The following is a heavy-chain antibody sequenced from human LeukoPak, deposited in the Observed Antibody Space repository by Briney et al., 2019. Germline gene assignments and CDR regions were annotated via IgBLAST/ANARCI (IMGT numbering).Heavy chain of an antibody. Sequence: GASVKVSCKASGYTFTSYYMHWVRQAPGQGLEWMGIINPSGGSTSYAQKFQGRVTMTRNTSISTAYMELSSLRSEDTAVYYCARAPQWFGESKYYMDVWGKGTTVTISS. J-gene: IGHJ6*03. CDR2: INPSGGST. V-gene: IGHV1-46*01. D-gene: IGHD3-10*01. CDR3: ARAPQWFGESKYYMDV. CDR1: GYTFTSYY.